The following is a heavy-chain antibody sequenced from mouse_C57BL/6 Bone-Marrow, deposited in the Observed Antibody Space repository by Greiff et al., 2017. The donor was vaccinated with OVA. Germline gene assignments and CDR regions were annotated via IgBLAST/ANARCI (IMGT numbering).Heavy chain of an antibody. CDR2: INPSSGYT. J-gene: IGHJ1*03. Sequence: QVQLQQSGAELAKPGASVKLSCKASGYTFTSYWMHWVKQRPGQGLEWIGYINPSSGYTKYNQKFKDKATLTADKSSSTAYMQLSSLTYEDSAVYYCALSSYGWYFDVWGTGTTVTVSS. V-gene: IGHV1-7*01. CDR3: ALSSYGWYFDV. CDR1: GYTFTSYW. D-gene: IGHD1-1*01.